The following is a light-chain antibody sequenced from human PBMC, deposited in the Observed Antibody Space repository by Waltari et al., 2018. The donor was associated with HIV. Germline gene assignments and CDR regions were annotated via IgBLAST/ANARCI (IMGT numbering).Light chain of an antibody. CDR1: DRHIGSYNS. Sequence: QTVLTQPASVSGSLGQSITISCLRADRHIGSYNSVSWYQHHPDKAPKLIIYDANSRPSGISFRFSGFQSGNTASLTISGLQTEDEADYYCSSYISGSTLVFGGGTKVTVL. V-gene: IGLV2-14*01. CDR2: DAN. CDR3: SSYISGSTLV. J-gene: IGLJ3*02.